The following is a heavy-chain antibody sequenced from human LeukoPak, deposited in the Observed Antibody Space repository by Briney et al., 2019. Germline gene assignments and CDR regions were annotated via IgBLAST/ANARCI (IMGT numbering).Heavy chain of an antibody. V-gene: IGHV4-34*01. D-gene: IGHD3-22*01. Sequence: SETLSLTCAVYGGSFSGYYWTWIRQPPGKGLEWIGEINHSESTNYNPSLKSRVTISVDTSKNQFSLKLSSVTAADTAVYYCARDYYDSSGYYRTSYYYYYYYMDVWGKGTTVTVSS. J-gene: IGHJ6*03. CDR1: GGSFSGYY. CDR3: ARDYYDSSGYYRTSYYYYYYYMDV. CDR2: INHSEST.